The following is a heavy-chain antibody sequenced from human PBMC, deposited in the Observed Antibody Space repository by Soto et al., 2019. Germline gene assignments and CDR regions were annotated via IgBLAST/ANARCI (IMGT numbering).Heavy chain of an antibody. CDR3: ARDEGAYDILTGYYKAHHFDY. CDR2: ISPHNFNT. CDR1: GYTFTHFY. D-gene: IGHD3-9*01. Sequence: ASVKVSCKASGYTFTHFYITWVRQAPGQGLEWMGAISPHNFNTNYAQKFRGRVTLTTEKSTNTAYMDLRSLTSDDMAVYYCARDEGAYDILTGYYKAHHFDYWGQGVPVTVSX. J-gene: IGHJ4*02. V-gene: IGHV1-18*03.